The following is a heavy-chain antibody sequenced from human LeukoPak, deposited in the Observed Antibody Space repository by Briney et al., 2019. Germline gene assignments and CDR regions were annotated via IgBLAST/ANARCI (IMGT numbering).Heavy chain of an antibody. J-gene: IGHJ4*02. V-gene: IGHV4-38-2*02. D-gene: IGHD3-22*01. Sequence: SETLSLTCTVSGYSISSGYYWSWIRQPAGKGLEWIGSIYYSGSTYYNPSLKSRVTISVDTSKNQFSLKLSSVTAADTAVYYCAVGSSSGYYSGVFDYWGQGTLVTVSS. CDR1: GYSISSGYY. CDR2: IYYSGST. CDR3: AVGSSSGYYSGVFDY.